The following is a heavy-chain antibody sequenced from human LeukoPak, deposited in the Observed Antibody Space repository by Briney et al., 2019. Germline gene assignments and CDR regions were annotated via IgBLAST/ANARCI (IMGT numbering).Heavy chain of an antibody. CDR1: NASISSNTYY. Sequence: PSETLSLTCTVSNASISSNTYYRAWIRQPPGKGLEYIGSINYRGSTYYNPSLKSRVTISVDTSKNQFSLKLRSVTAADTAVYYCARVGGITMIVVLITDAFDIWGQGTMVTVSS. CDR2: INYRGST. CDR3: ARVGGITMIVVLITDAFDI. J-gene: IGHJ3*02. V-gene: IGHV4-39*07. D-gene: IGHD3-22*01.